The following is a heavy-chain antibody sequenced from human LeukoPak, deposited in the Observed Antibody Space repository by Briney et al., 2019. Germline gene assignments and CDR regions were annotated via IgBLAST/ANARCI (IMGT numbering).Heavy chain of an antibody. J-gene: IGHJ6*03. CDR2: ISYIGST. CDR3: ASSYHYYMDV. V-gene: IGHV4-59*01. CDR1: GGSISNYY. Sequence: PSETLSLTCTVSGGSISNYYWSWIRQPPGKGLEWIGYISYIGSTKYNPSLKSRVTITEDTSKKQFSLKLSSVTAADTAVYYCASSYHYYMDVWGKGTTVTVSS.